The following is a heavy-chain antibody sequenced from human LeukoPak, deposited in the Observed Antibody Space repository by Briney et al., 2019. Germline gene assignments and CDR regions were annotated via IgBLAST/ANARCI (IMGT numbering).Heavy chain of an antibody. J-gene: IGHJ4*02. D-gene: IGHD6-19*01. CDR2: ISAYNGNT. CDR1: GYTFTSYG. V-gene: IGHV1-18*01. CDR3: ARFGGKKQWLVRVLDYFDY. Sequence: ASVKVSCKASGYTFTSYGISWVRQAPGQGLEWMGWISAYNGNTNYAQKLQGRVTMTTDTSTSTAYMELRSLRSDDTAVYYCARFGGKKQWLVRVLDYFDYWGQGTLVTVSS.